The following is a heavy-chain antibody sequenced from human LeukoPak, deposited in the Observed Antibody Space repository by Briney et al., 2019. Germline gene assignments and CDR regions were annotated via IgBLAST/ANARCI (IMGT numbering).Heavy chain of an antibody. V-gene: IGHV1-18*01. CDR2: ISAYNGNT. J-gene: IGHJ5*02. D-gene: IGHD1-1*01. CDR3: ARVGSPGTLDLFDP. Sequence: GASVKVSCTASGYTFTTYGISWVRQAPGQGLEWMGWISAYNGNTNHAQKLQGRVTMTTDTSTSTAYMELRSLRSDDTAVYYWARVGSPGTLDLFDPWGQGTPGTLSP. CDR1: GYTFTTYG.